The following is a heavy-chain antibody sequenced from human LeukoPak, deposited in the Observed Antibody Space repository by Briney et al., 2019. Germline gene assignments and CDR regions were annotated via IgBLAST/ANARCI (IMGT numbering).Heavy chain of an antibody. J-gene: IGHJ5*02. CDR3: ARGSGTYYYDSGGYLNWFDP. V-gene: IGHV4-34*01. CDR2: INHSGST. Sequence: SETLSLTCAVYGGSFSGYYWSWIRQPPGKGLEWIGEINHSGSTYYNPSLKSRVTISEDTSRNQFSLKLNSVTAADTAVYYCARGSGTYYYDSGGYLNWFDPWGQGILVTVSS. CDR1: GGSFSGYY. D-gene: IGHD3-22*01.